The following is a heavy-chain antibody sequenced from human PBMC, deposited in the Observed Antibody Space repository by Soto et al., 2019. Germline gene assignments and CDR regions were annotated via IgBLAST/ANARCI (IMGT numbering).Heavy chain of an antibody. CDR1: GFSLSTYG. V-gene: IGHV3-23*01. CDR3: AKWNGYGDY. J-gene: IGHJ4*02. CDR2: FSGGSGTT. D-gene: IGHD1-1*01. Sequence: EVQLLESGGGLVQPGGSLRLSCAASGFSLSTYGVTWVRQAPGKGLEWVSGFSGGSGTTHYADSVKGRFSITRDNSKNTAHLEMNMLRVEDTAIYYCAKWNGYGDYWGQGILVTVSS.